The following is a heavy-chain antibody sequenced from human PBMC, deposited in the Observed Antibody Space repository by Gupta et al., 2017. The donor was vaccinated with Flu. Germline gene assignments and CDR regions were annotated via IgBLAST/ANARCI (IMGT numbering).Heavy chain of an antibody. CDR3: AKARSSTTTSCSNY. J-gene: IGHJ4*02. CDR1: GFTFSNYA. D-gene: IGHD2-2*01. Sequence: EVQLLESGGGLVQPGGSLRLSCAASGFTFSNYAMSWVRQAPGKGLEWVSGISGSGDSTHYADSVKGRFTISRDNSKDTLYLQMNNLRAEDTAVYYCAKARSSTTTSCSNYWGQGTLVTVSS. CDR2: ISGSGDST. V-gene: IGHV3-23*01.